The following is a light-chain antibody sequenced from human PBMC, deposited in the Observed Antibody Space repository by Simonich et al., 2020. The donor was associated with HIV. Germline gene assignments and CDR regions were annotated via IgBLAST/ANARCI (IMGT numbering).Light chain of an antibody. Sequence: DVVMTQSPLSLPVTLGQPASISCRSSQSLVHGDGNTYLNWFQQRPGQSPRHLIYKVSNRDSGVPDRFSGSGSGTDFTLKISRVEAEDVGVYYCMQGTHWPPFTFGPGTKVEIK. CDR3: MQGTHWPPFT. CDR1: QSLVHGDGNTY. J-gene: IGKJ3*01. V-gene: IGKV2-30*02. CDR2: KVS.